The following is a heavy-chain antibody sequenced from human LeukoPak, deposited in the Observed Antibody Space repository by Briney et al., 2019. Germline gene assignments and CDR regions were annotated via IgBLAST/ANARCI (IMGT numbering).Heavy chain of an antibody. CDR2: IYHSGST. J-gene: IGHJ5*02. D-gene: IGHD2-2*01. V-gene: IGHV4-38-2*01. Sequence: PSETLSLTCAVCGGSFSGYYWGWIRQPPGKGLEWTGSIYHSGSTYYNPSLKSRVTISVDTSKNQFSLKLSSVTAADTAVYYCARQGYCSSTSCPQGWFDPWGQGTLVTVSS. CDR3: ARQGYCSSTSCPQGWFDP. CDR1: GGSFSGYY.